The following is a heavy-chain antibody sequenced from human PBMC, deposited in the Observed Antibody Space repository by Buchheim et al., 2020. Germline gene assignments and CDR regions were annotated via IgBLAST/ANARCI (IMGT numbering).Heavy chain of an antibody. J-gene: IGHJ6*02. CDR3: ARALYRLGYYYYGMDV. D-gene: IGHD1-26*01. CDR2: ISYDGSNK. V-gene: IGHV3-30*04. Sequence: QVQLVESGGGVVQPGRSLRLSCAASGFTFSSYAMHWVRQAPGKGLEWVAVISYDGSNKYYADSVKGRFTISRDNSKNTLHLQMNSLRAEDTAVYYCARALYRLGYYYYGMDVWGQGTT. CDR1: GFTFSSYA.